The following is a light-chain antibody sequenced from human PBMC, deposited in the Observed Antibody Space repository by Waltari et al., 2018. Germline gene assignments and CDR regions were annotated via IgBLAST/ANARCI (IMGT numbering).Light chain of an antibody. J-gene: IGKJ1*01. CDR3: QHYVRLPAT. Sequence: LVLTQSPGTLTLCVEDRGTLTCSAMQSVSRTLAGYQQKPGQAPKLLIYGASIRATGIQDRFTGSGSGTDFSLTISSLEPEDFAIYLCQHYVRLPATFGQGTKVEIK. CDR2: GAS. CDR1: QSVSRT. V-gene: IGKV3-20*01.